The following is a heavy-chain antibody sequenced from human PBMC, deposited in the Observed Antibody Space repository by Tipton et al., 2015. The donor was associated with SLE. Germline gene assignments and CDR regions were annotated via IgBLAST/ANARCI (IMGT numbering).Heavy chain of an antibody. D-gene: IGHD3-3*01. CDR2: ISYGGNT. J-gene: IGHJ5*02. Sequence: TLSLTCTVSGDSLSSGNYYWNWIRQYPGKGLEWIGYISYGGNTNYNPSLKSRVTLSLDTSKNQFSLNLKSVTAADTAVYYCARLIHDYGFWSGSQYWFDPWGPGTLVNVSS. CDR3: ARLIHDYGFWSGSQYWFDP. V-gene: IGHV4-61*01. CDR1: GDSLSSGNYY.